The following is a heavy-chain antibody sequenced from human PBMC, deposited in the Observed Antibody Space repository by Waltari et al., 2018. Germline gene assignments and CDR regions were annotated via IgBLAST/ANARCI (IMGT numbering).Heavy chain of an antibody. CDR2: VNPNSGDT. V-gene: IGHV1-2*02. J-gene: IGHJ6*02. CDR1: GYTFTGYY. Sequence: QVHLMQSGAEVKKPGASVKVSCKTSGYTFTGYYMHWVRQAPGQGLEWRGWVNPNSGDTNYAQKCQGRVTMTRDTSISTAYMELSRLRSDDAAVYFCARELLVVTSPYYGLDVWGQGTTVTVSS. D-gene: IGHD2-15*01. CDR3: ARELLVVTSPYYGLDV.